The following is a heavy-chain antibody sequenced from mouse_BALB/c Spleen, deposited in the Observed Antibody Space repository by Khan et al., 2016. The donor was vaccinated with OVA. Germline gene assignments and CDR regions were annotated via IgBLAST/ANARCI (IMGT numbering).Heavy chain of an antibody. CDR2: IWAGGST. CDR1: GFSLTSYG. D-gene: IGHD2-10*02. Sequence: QVQLKESGPGLVAPSQSLSITCTVPGFSLTSYGVHWVRQPPGKGLEWLGVIWAGGSTNYNSALMSRLSISKDNSKSQVFLKMSSLQTDDTAMYXSAREYGNSHYAMGYWGQGTSVTVSS. J-gene: IGHJ4*01. V-gene: IGHV2-9*02. CDR3: AREYGNSHYAMGY.